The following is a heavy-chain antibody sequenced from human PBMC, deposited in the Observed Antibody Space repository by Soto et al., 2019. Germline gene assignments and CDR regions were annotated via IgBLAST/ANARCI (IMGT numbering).Heavy chain of an antibody. D-gene: IGHD2-15*01. CDR3: AKSLFESSFRASIDY. CDR2: ISYDGVNK. V-gene: IGHV3-30*18. Sequence: QVQLVEFGGGVVQPGRSLRLSCAASGFTFSSYGMHWVRQAPGKGLEWVTVISYDGVNKYYADSGKGRFIISRDNSKNTLYLQMNRLRGEDTAVYYCAKSLFESSFRASIDYWGQGTLVTVSS. J-gene: IGHJ4*02. CDR1: GFTFSSYG.